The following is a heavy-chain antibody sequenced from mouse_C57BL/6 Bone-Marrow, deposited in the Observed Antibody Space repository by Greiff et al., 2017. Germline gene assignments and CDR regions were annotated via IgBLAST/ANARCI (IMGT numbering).Heavy chain of an antibody. J-gene: IGHJ4*01. CDR2: IWTGGGT. D-gene: IGHD4-1*02. Sequence: VHLVESGPGLVAPSQSLSITCTVSGFSLTSYAISWVRQPPGKGLEWLGVIWTGGGTNYNSALKSRLSISKDNSKSKVFLKMNSLQTDDTARYYCARKSQLGRRAMDYWGQGTSVTVSS. CDR3: ARKSQLGRRAMDY. CDR1: GFSLTSYA. V-gene: IGHV2-9-1*01.